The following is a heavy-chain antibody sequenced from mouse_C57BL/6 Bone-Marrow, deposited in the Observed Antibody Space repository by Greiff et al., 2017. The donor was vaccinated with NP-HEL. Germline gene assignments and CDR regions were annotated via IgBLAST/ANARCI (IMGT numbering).Heavy chain of an antibody. CDR2: IWPGGGT. J-gene: IGHJ1*03. CDR3: ARGDYGSSYGWYFDV. Sequence: QVQLKQSGPGLVAPSQSLSITCTVSGFSLTSYAISWVRQPPGKGLEWLGVIWPGGGTNYNSALKSRLSISKDNSKSQVFLKMNSLQTDDTARYYWARGDYGSSYGWYFDVWDTGTTVTVSS. V-gene: IGHV2-9-1*01. CDR1: GFSLTSYA. D-gene: IGHD1-1*01.